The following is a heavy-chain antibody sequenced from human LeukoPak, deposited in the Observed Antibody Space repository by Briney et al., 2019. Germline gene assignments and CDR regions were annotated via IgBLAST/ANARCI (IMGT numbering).Heavy chain of an antibody. D-gene: IGHD2-2*01. CDR3: ARGPVSTHGMDV. Sequence: ASVKVSCKASGYTFTSYDINWVRQATGQGREWMGWKNPNSGRTGFAQKFQGRLTMTTNTSISTAYMELSSLTSEDTAVYYCARGPVSTHGMDVWGQGTTVTVSS. CDR2: KNPNSGRT. CDR1: GYTFTSYD. V-gene: IGHV1-8*01. J-gene: IGHJ6*02.